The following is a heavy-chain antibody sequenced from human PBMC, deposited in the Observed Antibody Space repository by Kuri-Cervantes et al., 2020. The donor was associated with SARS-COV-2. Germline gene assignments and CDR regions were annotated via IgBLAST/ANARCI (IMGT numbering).Heavy chain of an antibody. CDR3: ARRLKDGPPDY. V-gene: IGHV4-34*01. CDR2: INDSGAT. J-gene: IGHJ4*02. CDR1: GGSFSGYQ. Sequence: SETLSLTCAVYGGSFSGYQWSWIRQTPGMGLEWIGQINDSGATKYNPSLKSRVTISVDTSKNQFSLKLSSVTAADTAVYYCARRLKDGPPDYWGQGTLVTVSS.